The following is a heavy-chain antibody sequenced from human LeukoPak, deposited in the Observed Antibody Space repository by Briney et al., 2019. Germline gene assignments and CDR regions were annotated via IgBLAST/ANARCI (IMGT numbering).Heavy chain of an antibody. CDR3: ARANSHDAFDI. D-gene: IGHD5-18*01. V-gene: IGHV1-18*01. CDR1: EHTFASYD. Sequence: ASVKVSCKASEHTFASYDINWVRQAPGQGLEWMGWISAYNGNTNYAQKLQGRVTMTTDTSTSTAYMELRSLRSDDTAVYYCARANSHDAFDIWGQGTMVTVSS. CDR2: ISAYNGNT. J-gene: IGHJ3*02.